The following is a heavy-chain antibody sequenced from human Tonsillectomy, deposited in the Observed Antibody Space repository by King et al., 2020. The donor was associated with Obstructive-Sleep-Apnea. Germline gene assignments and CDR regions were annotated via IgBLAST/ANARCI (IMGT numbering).Heavy chain of an antibody. V-gene: IGHV3-11*01. CDR3: AGGYYQWLADFDY. CDR1: RFTFSDYY. CDR2: ISSSGSTV. Sequence: VQLVESGGGLVKPEGSLRLSCAASRFTFSDYYMHWIRQAPGKGLEWISYISSSGSTVYYADSVKGRFTISRDNARSSLSLQMNSLRAEDTAVYYCAGGYYQWLADFDYWGQGILVTVSS. J-gene: IGHJ4*02. D-gene: IGHD6-19*01.